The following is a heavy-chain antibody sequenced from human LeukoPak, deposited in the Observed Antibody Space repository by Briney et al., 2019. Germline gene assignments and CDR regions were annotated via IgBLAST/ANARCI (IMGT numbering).Heavy chain of an antibody. J-gene: IGHJ4*02. D-gene: IGHD6-19*01. CDR1: GFTFSSYG. V-gene: IGHV3-30*18. CDR2: ISFDGSNK. Sequence: GGSLRLSCAASGFTFSSYGMYWVRQAPGKGLEWVAVISFDGSNKYYADSVRGRFTVSRDNSKDTLYLQMNSLRAEDTAVYYCVKDEIGAVAGLLDYWGQGILVTVSS. CDR3: VKDEIGAVAGLLDY.